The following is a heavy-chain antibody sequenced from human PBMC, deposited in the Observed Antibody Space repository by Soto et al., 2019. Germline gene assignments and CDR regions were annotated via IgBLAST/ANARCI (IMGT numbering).Heavy chain of an antibody. Sequence: GSLRLSCAASGFTFSSYAMSWVRQAPGKGLEWVSAISGSGGSTYYADSVKGRFTISRDNSKNTLYLQMNSLRAEDTAVYYCAKDPVVRAIFVSWFDPWGQGTLVTVSS. CDR3: AKDPVVRAIFVSWFDP. V-gene: IGHV3-23*01. CDR1: GFTFSSYA. J-gene: IGHJ5*02. CDR2: ISGSGGST. D-gene: IGHD3-10*01.